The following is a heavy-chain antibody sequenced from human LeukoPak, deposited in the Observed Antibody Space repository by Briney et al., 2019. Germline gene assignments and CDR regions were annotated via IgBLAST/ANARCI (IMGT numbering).Heavy chain of an antibody. CDR1: GFTFSSYW. CDR2: IKQDGSEE. Sequence: GGSLRLSCAASGFTFSSYWMSWVRQAPGKGLEWVANIKQDGSEENFVDSVKGRFTISRDNAKKSLYLQMNSLRAEDTAVYYCARGSSAGASLRHNYWGQGTLVTVSS. D-gene: IGHD1-26*01. CDR3: ARGSSAGASLRHNY. V-gene: IGHV3-7*01. J-gene: IGHJ4*02.